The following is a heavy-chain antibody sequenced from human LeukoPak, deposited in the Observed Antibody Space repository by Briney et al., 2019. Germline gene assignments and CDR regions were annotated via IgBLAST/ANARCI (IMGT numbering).Heavy chain of an antibody. CDR2: INPSGGST. CDR1: GYTFTSYY. D-gene: IGHD3-22*01. CDR3: AKSSYYDSSGFYREYYFDY. V-gene: IGHV1-46*01. J-gene: IGHJ4*02. Sequence: ASVKVSCKASGYTFTSYYMHWVRQAPGQGLEWMGIINPSGGSTSYAQKFQGRVTMTRDTSTSTVYMELSSLRAGDTAVYYCAKSSYYDSSGFYREYYFDYWGQGTLVPVSS.